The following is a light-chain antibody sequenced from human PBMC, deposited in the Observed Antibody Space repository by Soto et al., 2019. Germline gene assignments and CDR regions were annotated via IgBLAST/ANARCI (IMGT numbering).Light chain of an antibody. CDR2: GAS. V-gene: IGKV3-20*01. J-gene: IGKJ1*01. Sequence: ELVWTQSPGTLSLSPGERATLSCRASQSVSSSYLAWCQQKPGQAPRLLIYGASSRATGIPDRFSGSGSGTDFILTISRLEPEDFEVYYCQQYGSSPRTFGQGTKVEIK. CDR1: QSVSSSY. CDR3: QQYGSSPRT.